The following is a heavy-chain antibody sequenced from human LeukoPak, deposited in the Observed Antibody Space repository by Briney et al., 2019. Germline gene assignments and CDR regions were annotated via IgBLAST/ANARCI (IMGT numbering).Heavy chain of an antibody. J-gene: IGHJ4*02. D-gene: IGHD3-22*01. CDR1: GGSISSSSYY. Sequence: SETLSLTCTVSGGSISSSSYYWGWIRQPPGKGLDWIGSIYYSGSTYYNPSLKSRVTISVDTSKNQFSLKLSSVTAADTAVYYCARVRYYYDSSGYHYELFDYWGQGTLVTVSS. CDR3: ARVRYYYDSSGYHYELFDY. CDR2: IYYSGST. V-gene: IGHV4-39*07.